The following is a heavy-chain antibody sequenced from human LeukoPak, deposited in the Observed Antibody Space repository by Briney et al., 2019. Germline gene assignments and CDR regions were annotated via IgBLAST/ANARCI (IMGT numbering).Heavy chain of an antibody. J-gene: IGHJ4*02. CDR2: IYYSGST. Sequence: KPSQTLSLTCTVSGGSISSYYWSWIRQPPGKGLEWIGYIYYSGSTNYNPSLKSRVTISVDTSKNQFSLKLSSVTAADTAVYYCARLTYGDYDYWGQGTLVTVSS. D-gene: IGHD4-17*01. CDR3: ARLTYGDYDY. V-gene: IGHV4-59*08. CDR1: GGSISSYY.